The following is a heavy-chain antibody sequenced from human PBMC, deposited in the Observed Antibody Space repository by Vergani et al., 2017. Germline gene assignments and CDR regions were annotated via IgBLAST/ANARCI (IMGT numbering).Heavy chain of an antibody. V-gene: IGHV4-59*01. CDR3: ARERPRSLISGSYYYFDY. CDR1: GGSISSYY. D-gene: IGHD1-26*01. Sequence: QVQLQESGPGLVKPSETLSLTCTVSGGSISSYYWSWIRQPPGKGLEWIGYIYYSGSTNYNPSLKSRVTISVDTSKNQFSLKRSSVTAADTAVYYCARERPRSLISGSYYYFDYWGQGTLVTVSS. J-gene: IGHJ4*02. CDR2: IYYSGST.